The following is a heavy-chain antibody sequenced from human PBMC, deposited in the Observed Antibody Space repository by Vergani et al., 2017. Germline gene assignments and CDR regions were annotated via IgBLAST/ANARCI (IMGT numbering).Heavy chain of an antibody. D-gene: IGHD4-23*01. Sequence: EVQLVESGGGLVQPGGSLRLSCAASGFTFSSYDMHWVRQATGKGLEWVSAIGTAGDTYYPGSVKGRFTISRENAKNSLYIQMKRLRAGDTAIYYCARAVSTTVGDPPGYWGQGTLVTVSS. CDR3: ARAVSTTVGDPPGY. V-gene: IGHV3-13*01. J-gene: IGHJ4*02. CDR2: IGTAGDT. CDR1: GFTFSSYD.